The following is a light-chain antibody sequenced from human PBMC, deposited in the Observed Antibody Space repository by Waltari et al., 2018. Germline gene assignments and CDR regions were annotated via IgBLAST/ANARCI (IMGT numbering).Light chain of an antibody. CDR3: CSYAGTPRVV. Sequence: QSALTQPASVSGSPGQSITISCTGTNNDIGSYNLVSWYQQHPGKAPKVIIFEVNKRPSGVSNRFAGSKSGNTASLTVSGLHPEVEADYYCCSYAGTPRVVFGGGTKLTVL. J-gene: IGLJ2*01. CDR1: NNDIGSYNL. CDR2: EVN. V-gene: IGLV2-23*02.